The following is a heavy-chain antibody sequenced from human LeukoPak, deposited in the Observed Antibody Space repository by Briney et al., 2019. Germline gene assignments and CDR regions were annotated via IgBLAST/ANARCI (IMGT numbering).Heavy chain of an antibody. CDR2: INHRGSK. J-gene: IGHJ4*02. D-gene: IGHD3-10*01. CDR1: GGAFSANY. CDR3: ATHYGSESYYDY. Sequence: LETLSLTRGVYGGAFSANYWTWIRQPPGKGLEWVGEINHRGSKTYNPSLKSRVTISVDTSKNQFSLKVNSVTAADTAVYYCATHYGSESYYDYWGQGTLVTVSS. V-gene: IGHV4-34*01.